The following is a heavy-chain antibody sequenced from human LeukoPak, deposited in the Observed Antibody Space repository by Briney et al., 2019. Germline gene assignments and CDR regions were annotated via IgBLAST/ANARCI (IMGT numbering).Heavy chain of an antibody. CDR3: ARRYIAVAGTSWFDP. V-gene: IGHV1-18*04. J-gene: IGHJ5*02. D-gene: IGHD6-19*01. Sequence: ASVKVSCKASGYTFTSYGISWVRQAPGQGLEWMGWISAYNGNTNYAQKLQGRVTMTTDTSTSTAYMELRSLRSDDTAVYYCARRYIAVAGTSWFDPWGQGTLVTFSS. CDR1: GYTFTSYG. CDR2: ISAYNGNT.